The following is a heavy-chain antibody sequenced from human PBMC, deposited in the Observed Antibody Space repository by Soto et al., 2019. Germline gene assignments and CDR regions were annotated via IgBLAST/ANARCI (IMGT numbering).Heavy chain of an antibody. D-gene: IGHD4-17*01. Sequence: ASETLSLTCTVSGGSISSYYWSWIRQPPGKGLEWIGYIYYSGSTNYNPSLKSRVTISVDTSKNQFSLKLSSVTAADTAVYYCARSVGYGDYLAEVDYWGQGTLVTVSS. V-gene: IGHV4-59*01. CDR1: GGSISSYY. J-gene: IGHJ4*02. CDR2: IYYSGST. CDR3: ARSVGYGDYLAEVDY.